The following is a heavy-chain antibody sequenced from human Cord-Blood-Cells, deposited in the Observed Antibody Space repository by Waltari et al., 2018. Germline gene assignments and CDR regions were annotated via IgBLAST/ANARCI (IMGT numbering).Heavy chain of an antibody. CDR1: GFTFSSYS. CDR2: ISSSSSYI. Sequence: EVQLVESGGGLVKPGGSLRLSCPASGFTFSSYSMNWLRQAPGKGLEWVSSISSSSSYIYYADSVKGRFTISRDNAKNSLYLQMNSLRAEDTAVYYCARDSGDYVWGSYRYFDYWGQGTLVTVSS. V-gene: IGHV3-21*01. J-gene: IGHJ4*02. D-gene: IGHD3-16*02. CDR3: ARDSGDYVWGSYRYFDY.